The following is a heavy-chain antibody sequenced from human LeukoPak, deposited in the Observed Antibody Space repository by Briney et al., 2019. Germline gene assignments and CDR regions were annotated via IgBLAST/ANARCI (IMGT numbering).Heavy chain of an antibody. J-gene: IGHJ5*02. CDR2: IYYSGST. V-gene: IGHV4-4*07. CDR3: AREQGYYYDSSGYNWFDP. CDR1: GGSISSYY. D-gene: IGHD3-22*01. Sequence: PSGTLSLTCIVSGGSISSYYWSWIRQPAGKGLEWIGSIYYSGSTYYNPSLKSRVTISVDTSKNQFSLKLSSVTAADTAVYYCAREQGYYYDSSGYNWFDPWGQGTLVTVSS.